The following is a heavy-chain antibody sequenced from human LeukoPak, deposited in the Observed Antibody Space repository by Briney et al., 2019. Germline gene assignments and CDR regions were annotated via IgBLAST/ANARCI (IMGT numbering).Heavy chain of an antibody. CDR1: GFTFRSYG. D-gene: IGHD3-16*01. Sequence: GGSLRLSCAASGFTFRSYGMHWVRQAPGKGLEWVALIWYDGSNTYYADSVRGRFTISRDNSKNTLSLQMNSLRAEDTAMYYCARGGGRHVEYWGQGNLVTVSS. V-gene: IGHV3-33*01. CDR2: IWYDGSNT. CDR3: ARGGGRHVEY. J-gene: IGHJ4*02.